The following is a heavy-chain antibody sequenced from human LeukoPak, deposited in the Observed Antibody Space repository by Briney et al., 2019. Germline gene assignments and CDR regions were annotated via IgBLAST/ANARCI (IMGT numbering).Heavy chain of an antibody. D-gene: IGHD1-26*01. J-gene: IGHJ4*02. Sequence: GGSLTLTCAASGFTFSSYSMNWVRQAPGKGLEWVSSISSSSSYIYYADSVRGRFTITRDNAKNSMYLKMSSLRAEDTAVYYCARDRLTSGSYFFDYWGQGTLVTVSS. V-gene: IGHV3-21*06. CDR1: GFTFSSYS. CDR3: ARDRLTSGSYFFDY. CDR2: ISSSSSYI.